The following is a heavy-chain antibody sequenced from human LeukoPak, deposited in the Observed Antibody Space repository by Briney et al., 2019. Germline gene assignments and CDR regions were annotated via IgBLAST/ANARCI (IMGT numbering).Heavy chain of an antibody. CDR2: TNTAGNTI. J-gene: IGHJ3*02. CDR3: ARATYDSSAVDAFDI. Sequence: GGSLRLSCAASGFTFRDYFMSWTRQAPGKGLEWVAYTNTAGNTIYYADSMKGRFTISRDNAKNSLYLQMNTLRAEDTAVYYCARATYDSSAVDAFDIWSQGTMVTVSP. D-gene: IGHD3-22*01. V-gene: IGHV3-11*01. CDR1: GFTFRDYF.